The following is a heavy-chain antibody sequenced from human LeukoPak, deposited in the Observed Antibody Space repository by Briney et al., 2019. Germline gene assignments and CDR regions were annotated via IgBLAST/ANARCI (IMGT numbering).Heavy chain of an antibody. Sequence: GGSLRLSCAASGFTFSSYAMSWVRQAPGKGLAWVSGISGSGGSAYYADSVKGRFTISRDNAKNSLYLQMNSLRAEDSAVYYCAGGHSSGYYPIDYWGQGTLVTVSS. J-gene: IGHJ4*02. D-gene: IGHD3-22*01. CDR1: GFTFSSYA. CDR2: ISGSGGSA. CDR3: AGGHSSGYYPIDY. V-gene: IGHV3-23*01.